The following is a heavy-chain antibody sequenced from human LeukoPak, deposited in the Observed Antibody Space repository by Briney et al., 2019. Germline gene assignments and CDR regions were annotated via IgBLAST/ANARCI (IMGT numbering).Heavy chain of an antibody. D-gene: IGHD3-22*01. CDR3: ARNYYDGSVYYKDY. J-gene: IGHJ4*02. V-gene: IGHV3-33*01. Sequence: GGSLRLSCAASGFTFSSYGFHWVRQAPGKGLEWVAVIWSDGSYKYYADSVKGRFTISRDNLKNSLDLQMNSLKTEDTAVYYCARNYYDGSVYYKDYWGQGTLVTVSS. CDR2: IWSDGSYK. CDR1: GFTFSSYG.